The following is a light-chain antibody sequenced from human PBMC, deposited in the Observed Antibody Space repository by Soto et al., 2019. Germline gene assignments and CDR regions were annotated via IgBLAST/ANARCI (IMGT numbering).Light chain of an antibody. CDR1: SSDVGGYNY. CDR3: SSYTSSNTVL. CDR2: EVT. J-gene: IGLJ2*01. V-gene: IGLV2-14*01. Sequence: QSALTQPASVSGSPGQSITISCTGTSSDVGGYNYVSWYQQHPGKAPKLMIYEVTNRPSGVSNRFSGSKSGNTASLTISGLQAEDEDDYYCSSYTSSNTVLFGGGTKLTVL.